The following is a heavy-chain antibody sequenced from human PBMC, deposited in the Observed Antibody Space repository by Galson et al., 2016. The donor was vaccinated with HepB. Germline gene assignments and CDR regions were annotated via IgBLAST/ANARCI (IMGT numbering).Heavy chain of an antibody. Sequence: SVKVSCKASGGTFSSYGISWVRQAPGQGLEWMGGINPIFGTGNNAQKFQGRVTITADTSTNTAYMELRSLRSDDTAMYYCARSSFGVSNPWGQGTLVTVSS. CDR1: GGTFSSYG. J-gene: IGHJ5*02. V-gene: IGHV1-69*06. CDR2: INPIFGTG. D-gene: IGHD3-3*01. CDR3: ARSSFGVSNP.